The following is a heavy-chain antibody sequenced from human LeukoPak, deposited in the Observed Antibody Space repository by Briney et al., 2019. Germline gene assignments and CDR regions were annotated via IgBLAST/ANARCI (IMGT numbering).Heavy chain of an antibody. CDR3: ARDLQQLVLGRGNWFDP. D-gene: IGHD6-13*01. J-gene: IGHJ5*02. CDR2: ISAYNGNT. CDR1: GYTFTSYG. V-gene: IGHV1-18*01. Sequence: ASVKVSCKASGYTFTSYGISWVRQAPGQGLKWMEWISAYNGNTNYAQKLQGRVTMTTDTSTSTAYMELRSLRSDDTAVYYCARDLQQLVLGRGNWFDPWGQGTLVTVSS.